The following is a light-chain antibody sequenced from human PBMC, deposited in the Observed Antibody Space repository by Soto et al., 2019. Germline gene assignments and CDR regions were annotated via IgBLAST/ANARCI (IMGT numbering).Light chain of an antibody. CDR3: QQYNSWPPQT. J-gene: IGKJ1*01. V-gene: IGKV3-15*01. Sequence: DIVMTQLPATLSVSPRETVTLSCSASQSVSSNLAWYQQKPGQAPRLLIYGASTRATVIPARFSSSGSGTEFSLTISRLQCEDFAVYYGQQYNSWPPQTLRQRTKG. CDR1: QSVSSN. CDR2: GAS.